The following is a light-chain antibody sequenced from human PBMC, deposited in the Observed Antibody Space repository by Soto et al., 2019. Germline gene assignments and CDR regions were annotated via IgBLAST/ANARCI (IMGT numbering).Light chain of an antibody. CDR1: QSVDSNY. J-gene: IGKJ3*01. V-gene: IGKV3-20*01. CDR2: GAS. CDR3: QQYNSSPFT. Sequence: EIVLTQSPGTLSLSPGDRVTLSCRASQSVDSNYLAWYQQKPGQAPRLLIYGASSRATGIPDRFSGSGSGTDFTLTISRLETEDFAVYYCQQYNSSPFTFGPGTKVDVK.